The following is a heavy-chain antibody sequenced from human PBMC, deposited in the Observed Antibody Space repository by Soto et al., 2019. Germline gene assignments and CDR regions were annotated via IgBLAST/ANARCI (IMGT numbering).Heavy chain of an antibody. CDR1: GGSISSYY. Sequence: SETLSLTCTVSGGSISSYYWSWIRQPPGKGLEWIGYIYYSGSTNYNPSLKSRVTISVDTSKNQFSLKLSSVTAADTAVYYCARGIVGATQDYWGQGTLVTVSS. V-gene: IGHV4-59*01. CDR2: IYYSGST. D-gene: IGHD1-26*01. CDR3: ARGIVGATQDY. J-gene: IGHJ4*02.